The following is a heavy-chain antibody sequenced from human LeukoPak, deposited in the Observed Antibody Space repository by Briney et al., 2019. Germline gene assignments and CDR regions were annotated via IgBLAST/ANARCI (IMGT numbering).Heavy chain of an antibody. CDR3: ASVDYYGSGSYPSY. Sequence: PGGSLRLSCAASGFTFSRYWMTWVRQAPGKGLEWVANIKQDGSEKYYVDSVKGRFTISRDNAKNSLYLQMNSLRAEDTAVYYCASVDYYGSGSYPSYWGQGTLVTVSS. J-gene: IGHJ4*02. D-gene: IGHD3-10*01. V-gene: IGHV3-7*01. CDR2: IKQDGSEK. CDR1: GFTFSRYW.